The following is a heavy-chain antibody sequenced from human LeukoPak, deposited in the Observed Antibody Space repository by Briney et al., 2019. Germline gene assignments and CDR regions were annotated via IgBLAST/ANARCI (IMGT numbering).Heavy chain of an antibody. Sequence: PGGSLRLSCAASGFTFSSYSMNWVRQAPGKGLEWVSSISSSSSYIYYADSVKGRFTISRDNAKNSLYLQMNSLRAEDTAVFYCARVRYYDSSGYYGGPFDYWGPGTLVTVSS. CDR2: ISSSSSYI. J-gene: IGHJ4*02. CDR1: GFTFSSYS. V-gene: IGHV3-21*01. D-gene: IGHD3-22*01. CDR3: ARVRYYDSSGYYGGPFDY.